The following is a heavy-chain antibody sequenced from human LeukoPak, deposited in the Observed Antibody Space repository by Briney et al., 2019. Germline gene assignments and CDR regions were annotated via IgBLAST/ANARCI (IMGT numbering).Heavy chain of an antibody. Sequence: ASVKVSCKASGGTFSSYGISWVRQAPGQGLEWMGWISAYNGNTNYAQKLQGRVTMTTDTSTSTAYMELRSLRSDDTAVYYCARDLNGGWSFYYFDYWGQGTLVTVSS. V-gene: IGHV1-18*01. CDR2: ISAYNGNT. CDR1: GGTFSSYG. D-gene: IGHD6-19*01. CDR3: ARDLNGGWSFYYFDY. J-gene: IGHJ4*02.